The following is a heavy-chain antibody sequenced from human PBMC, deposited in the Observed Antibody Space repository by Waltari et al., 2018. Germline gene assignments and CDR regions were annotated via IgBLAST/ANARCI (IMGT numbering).Heavy chain of an antibody. V-gene: IGHV4-34*01. D-gene: IGHD2-15*01. J-gene: IGHJ6*02. CDR3: ARDIVVVVAATPSGFYYYYYGMDV. CDR2: INHSGST. CDR1: GGSFSGYY. Sequence: QVQLQQWGAGLWKPSETLSLTCAVYGGSFSGYYWSWIRQHPGKGLEWMGEINHSGSTNYNPSLKRRVTISVDTSKNQFSLKLSSVTTADTAVYYCARDIVVVVAATPSGFYYYYYGMDVWGQGTTVTVSS.